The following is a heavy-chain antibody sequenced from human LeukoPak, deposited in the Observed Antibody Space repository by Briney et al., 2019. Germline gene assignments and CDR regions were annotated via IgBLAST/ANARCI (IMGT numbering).Heavy chain of an antibody. D-gene: IGHD3-10*01. Sequence: GGSLRLSCAASGFTFSSYGMHWVRQAPAKGLEWVAVISYDGSNKYYADSVKGRFTISRDNSKNTLYLQMNSLRAEDTAVYYCAKGTYYGSKIDYWGQGTLVTVSS. CDR3: AKGTYYGSKIDY. V-gene: IGHV3-30*18. CDR1: GFTFSSYG. J-gene: IGHJ4*02. CDR2: ISYDGSNK.